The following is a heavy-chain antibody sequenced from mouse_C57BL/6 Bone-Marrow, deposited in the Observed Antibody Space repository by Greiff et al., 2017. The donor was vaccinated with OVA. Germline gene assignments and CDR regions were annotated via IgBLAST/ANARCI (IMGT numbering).Heavy chain of an antibody. CDR1: GFSFNTYA. V-gene: IGHV10-1*01. J-gene: IGHJ2*01. D-gene: IGHD2-13*01. CDR3: VRHRRGLFDY. CDR2: IRSKSNNYAT. Sequence: EVHLVESGGGLVQPKGSLKLSCAASGFSFNTYAMNWVRQAPGKGLEWVARIRSKSNNYATYYADSVKDRFTISRDDSESMLYLQMNNLKTEDTAMYYCVRHRRGLFDYWGQGTTLTVSS.